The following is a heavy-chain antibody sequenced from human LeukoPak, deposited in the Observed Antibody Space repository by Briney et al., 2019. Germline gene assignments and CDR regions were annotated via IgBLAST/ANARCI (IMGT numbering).Heavy chain of an antibody. Sequence: GGSLRLSCAASGVTVSTIYMGWVRQAPGKGLDWVSVIYPDGKAYYAESVKGRFTISRDNSKNTLYLQMNSLRAEDTAVYYCAKIGSIAAREGIDYWGQGTLVTVSS. V-gene: IGHV3-53*01. CDR1: GVTVSTIY. CDR3: AKIGSIAAREGIDY. CDR2: IYPDGKA. J-gene: IGHJ4*02. D-gene: IGHD6-6*01.